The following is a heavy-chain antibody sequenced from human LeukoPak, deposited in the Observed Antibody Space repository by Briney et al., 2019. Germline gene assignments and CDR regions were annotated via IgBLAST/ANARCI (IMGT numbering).Heavy chain of an antibody. V-gene: IGHV4-34*01. CDR3: GTVTTHVSL. D-gene: IGHD4-17*01. CDR2: INHSGST. CDR1: GGSFSGYY. Sequence: PSETLSLTCAVYGGSFSGYYWSWIRQPPGKGLEWIGEINHSGSTNYNPSLKSRVTISVDTSKNQFSLKLSSVTAADTAVYYCGTVTTHVSLWGRGTLVTVSS. J-gene: IGHJ2*01.